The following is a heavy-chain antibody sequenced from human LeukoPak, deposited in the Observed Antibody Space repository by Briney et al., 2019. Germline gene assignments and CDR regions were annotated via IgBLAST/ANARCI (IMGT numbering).Heavy chain of an antibody. CDR3: ARLIFIAAAGRGGWFDP. Sequence: SETLSLTCAVSGGSISSSNWWSWVRQPPGKGLEWIGEVYHGGSTNYNPSLKSRVTISVDKSKNHFSLRLSSVTAADTAVYYCARLIFIAAAGRGGWFDPWGQGTLVTVSS. V-gene: IGHV4-4*02. J-gene: IGHJ5*02. D-gene: IGHD6-13*01. CDR2: VYHGGST. CDR1: GGSISSSNW.